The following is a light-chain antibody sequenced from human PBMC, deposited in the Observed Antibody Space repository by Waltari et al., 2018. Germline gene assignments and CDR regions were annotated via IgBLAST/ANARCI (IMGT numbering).Light chain of an antibody. V-gene: IGLV1-36*01. J-gene: IGLJ1*01. CDR1: SSNIANNA. CDR3: AAWDDSLNGRV. Sequence: QSVLTQPPSVSEAPRQRVTISCSGSSSNIANNAVNWYQQLPGKAPKLLIYYDDMRPSGGSDRFSGSKSGTSAALAISGLQAEDEADYYCAAWDDSLNGRVFGTGTKATVL. CDR2: YDD.